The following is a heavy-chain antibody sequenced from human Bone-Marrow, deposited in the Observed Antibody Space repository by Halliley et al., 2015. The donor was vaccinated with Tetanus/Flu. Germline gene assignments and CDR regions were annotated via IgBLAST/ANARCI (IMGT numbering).Heavy chain of an antibody. CDR2: ISYDGSIR. CDR3: AKDHPSDYGLGV. CDR1: GFNFSDFG. J-gene: IGHJ6*02. V-gene: IGHV3-30*18. Sequence: SLRLSCAASGFNFSDFGLHWVRQAPGKGLHWLAVISYDGSIRHYANSVKGRFTISRDNSKNTLYLQLKGLTTEDTAMYYCAKDHPSDYGLGVRGQGTTVIVSS.